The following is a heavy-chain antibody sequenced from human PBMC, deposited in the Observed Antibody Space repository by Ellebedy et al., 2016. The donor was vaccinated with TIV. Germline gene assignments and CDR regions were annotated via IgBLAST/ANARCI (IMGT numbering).Heavy chain of an antibody. J-gene: IGHJ4*02. D-gene: IGHD2-15*01. V-gene: IGHV3-7*01. Sequence: PGGSLRLSCAASGFTFNYFWMNWVRQTPGKGLEWVANTNRDGSDKYYVDSVKGRFTISRANAKNTLYLQMNNVRAEDTAIYYCVRGYCSGDNCQRPYWGQGTPVTVSS. CDR2: TNRDGSDK. CDR1: GFTFNYFW. CDR3: VRGYCSGDNCQRPY.